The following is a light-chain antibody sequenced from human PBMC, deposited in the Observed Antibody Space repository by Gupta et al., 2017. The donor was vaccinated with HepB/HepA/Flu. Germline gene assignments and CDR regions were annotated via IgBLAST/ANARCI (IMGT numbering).Light chain of an antibody. CDR3: HQTYNNPFT. J-gene: IGKJ2*01. CDR1: QSIRQY. Sequence: DIQMTQSPSSLSASVGDRVTITCRASQSIRQYLNWYQRKPGQAPKSLIYGISNLHSGVPSKFSDGGSGTDFTLIISNLQPEDSATYYCHQTYNNPFTFGQGTKLEIK. V-gene: IGKV1-39*01. CDR2: GIS.